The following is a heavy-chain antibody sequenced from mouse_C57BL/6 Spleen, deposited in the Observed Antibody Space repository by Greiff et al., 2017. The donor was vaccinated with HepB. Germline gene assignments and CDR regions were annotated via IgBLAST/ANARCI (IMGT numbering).Heavy chain of an antibody. D-gene: IGHD1-1*01. CDR2: ISSGGSYT. J-gene: IGHJ2*01. V-gene: IGHV5-6*02. Sequence: DVKLVESGGDLVKPGGSLKLSCAASGFTFSSYGMSWVRQTPDKRLEWVATISSGGSYTYYPDSVKGRFTISRDNAKNTLYLQMSSLKSEDTAMYYCARQDYYGSWGQGTTLTVSS. CDR3: ARQDYYGS. CDR1: GFTFSSYG.